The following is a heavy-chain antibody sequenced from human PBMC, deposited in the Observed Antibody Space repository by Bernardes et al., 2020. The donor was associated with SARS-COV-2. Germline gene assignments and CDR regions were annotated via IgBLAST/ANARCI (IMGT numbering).Heavy chain of an antibody. V-gene: IGHV1-58*01. CDR3: AAGPNWFDH. CDR1: GITFTSPA. J-gene: IGHJ5*02. CDR2: IDVDGGGT. Sequence: PVEVACKASGITFTSPAVQWVRQARGQRLEWIGWIDVDGGGTHCAQKFQERVTITWDMSTRAGYMDLSSLRSEDTAVYYCAAGPNWFDHWGQGTLVTVSS.